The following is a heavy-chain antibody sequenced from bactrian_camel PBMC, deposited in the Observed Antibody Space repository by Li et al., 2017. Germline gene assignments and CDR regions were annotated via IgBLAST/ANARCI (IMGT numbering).Heavy chain of an antibody. CDR1: GVAVNTYF. Sequence: QVQLVESGGGSVETGGSLRLSCTASGVAVNTYFMGWFRQAPGKEREGVACVSADGRRTNYPGSVKGRFTISRDNAKNSLYLQMNSLNAEDTAMYYRAAGPGLYTGECLPAHFGYWGQGTQVTVS. D-gene: IGHD7*01. V-gene: IGHV3S60*01. J-gene: IGHJ6*01. CDR2: VSADGRRT. CDR3: AAGPGLYTGECLPAHFGY.